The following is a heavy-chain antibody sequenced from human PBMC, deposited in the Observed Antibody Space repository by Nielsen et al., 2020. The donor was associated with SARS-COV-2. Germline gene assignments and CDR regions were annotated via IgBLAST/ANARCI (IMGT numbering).Heavy chain of an antibody. V-gene: IGHV4-61*01. CDR3: ARDVNLDREKARGAFDI. J-gene: IGHJ3*02. Sequence: SETLSLTCTVSGGSVSSGSYYWSWIRQPPGKGLEWIGYIYYSGSTNYNPSLKSRVTISVDTSKNQFSLKLSSVTAADTAVYYCARDVNLDREKARGAFDIWGQGTMVTVSS. CDR1: GGSVSSGSYY. D-gene: IGHD1-14*01. CDR2: IYYSGST.